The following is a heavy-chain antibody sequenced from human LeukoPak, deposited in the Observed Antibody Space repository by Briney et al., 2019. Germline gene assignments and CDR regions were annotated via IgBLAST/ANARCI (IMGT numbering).Heavy chain of an antibody. CDR1: GASISSGTDY. CDR3: ARESLGPPYYFDY. V-gene: IGHV4-61*02. D-gene: IGHD1-26*01. CDR2: IYTSGST. Sequence: SQTLSLTCNVSGASISSGTDYWSWIRQPAGKGLEWIGRIYTSGSTKYNPSLKSRVTISIDTSKNQFSLKPTSVTAADTTVYYCARESLGPPYYFDYWGQGTLVTVSS. J-gene: IGHJ4*02.